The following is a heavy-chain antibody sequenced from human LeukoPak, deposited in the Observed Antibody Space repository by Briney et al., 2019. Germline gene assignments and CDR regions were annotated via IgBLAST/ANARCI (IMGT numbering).Heavy chain of an antibody. D-gene: IGHD3-22*01. Sequence: SETLSLTCTVSGYSISSGYYWGWIRQPPGKGLEWIGSIYHSGSTYYNPSLKSRVTISVDTSKNQFSLKLSSVTAADTAVHYCARDLASYYYDSSGFFDYWGQGTLVTVSS. CDR1: GYSISSGYY. V-gene: IGHV4-38-2*02. J-gene: IGHJ4*02. CDR2: IYHSGST. CDR3: ARDLASYYYDSSGFFDY.